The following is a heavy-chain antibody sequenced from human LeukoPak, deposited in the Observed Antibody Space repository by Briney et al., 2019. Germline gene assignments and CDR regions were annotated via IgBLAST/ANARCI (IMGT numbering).Heavy chain of an antibody. V-gene: IGHV4-39*07. CDR2: IYYSGST. CDR3: ARVGGGNSYGALDY. J-gene: IGHJ4*02. CDR1: GGSISSSSYY. Sequence: PSETLSLTCTVSGGSISSSSYYWGWIRQPPGKGREWIGSIYYSGSTYYNPSLKSRVTISVDTSKNQFSLKLSSVTAADTAVYYCARVGGGNSYGALDYWGQGALVTVSS. D-gene: IGHD2-21*01.